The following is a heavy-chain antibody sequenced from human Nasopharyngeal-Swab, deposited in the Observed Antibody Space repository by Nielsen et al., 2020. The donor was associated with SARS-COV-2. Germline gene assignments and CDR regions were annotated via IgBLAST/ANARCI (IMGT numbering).Heavy chain of an antibody. D-gene: IGHD1-26*01. CDR2: MNPNSVNT. V-gene: IGHV1-8*01. CDR3: ARGRRGIVGATVYYFDY. J-gene: IGHJ4*02. Sequence: ASVKVSCKASGYTFTSYVINWVRQATGQGLEWMGWMNPNSVNTGYAQKFQGRVTMTRNTSISTAYMELSSLRSEDTAVYYCARGRRGIVGATVYYFDYWGQGTLVTVSS. CDR1: GYTFTSYV.